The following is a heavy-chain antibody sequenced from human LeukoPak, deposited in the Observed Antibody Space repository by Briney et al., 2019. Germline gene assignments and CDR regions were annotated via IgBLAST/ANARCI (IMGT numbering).Heavy chain of an antibody. CDR1: GGSISSSSYY. D-gene: IGHD2-2*01. Sequence: SETLSLTCTVSGGSISSSSYYWGWIRQPPGKGLEWIGRIYYSGSTYYNPSLKSRVTISVDTSKNQFSLKLSSVTAADTAVYYCATTSWAYCSSTSCYYYYGMDVWGQGTTVTVSS. J-gene: IGHJ6*02. CDR3: ATTSWAYCSSTSCYYYYGMDV. V-gene: IGHV4-39*01. CDR2: IYYSGST.